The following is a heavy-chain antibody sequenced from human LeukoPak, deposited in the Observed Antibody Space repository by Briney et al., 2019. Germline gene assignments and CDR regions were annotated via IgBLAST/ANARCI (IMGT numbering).Heavy chain of an antibody. CDR3: ARAVAVAAPFDY. CDR2: IYTSGST. CDR1: GGSISSYY. V-gene: IGHV4-4*07. Sequence: SETLTLPCTLSGGSISSYYWSWIRQPAGKGLEWIGRIYTSGSTNYNPSLKSRVTISVDKLKNQFSLKMSSVTAVDTAVYYCARAVAVAAPFDYWGQGTLVTVSS. D-gene: IGHD6-19*01. J-gene: IGHJ4*02.